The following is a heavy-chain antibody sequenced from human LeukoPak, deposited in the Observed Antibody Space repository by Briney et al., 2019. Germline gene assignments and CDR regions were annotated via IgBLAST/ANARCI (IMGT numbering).Heavy chain of an antibody. CDR2: IKSKTDGGTT. J-gene: IGHJ6*02. V-gene: IGHV3-15*01. CDR1: GLTFSNAW. Sequence: PGGSLRLSCAASGLTFSNAWMRWDRQAPGKGLEWVGLIKSKTDGGTTDYAAPVKGRFTISRDDSKHTVYLQMNSLKTEDTAVYYCAKVDCSGGSCYWGYYYYGMDVWGQGTTVTVSS. CDR3: AKVDCSGGSCYWGYYYYGMDV. D-gene: IGHD2-15*01.